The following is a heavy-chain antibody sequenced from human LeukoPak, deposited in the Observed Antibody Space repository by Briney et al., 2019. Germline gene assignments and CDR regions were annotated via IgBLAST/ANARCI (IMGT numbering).Heavy chain of an antibody. V-gene: IGHV3-33*08. Sequence: QTGGSLRLSCAASGFTFSSYTMSWVRQAPGKGLEWVAVIWYDGSNKYYADSVKGRFTISRDNAKNSLYLQMNSLRAEDTAVYYCARDGITMVRGVEGIDYWGQGTLVTVSS. J-gene: IGHJ4*02. CDR3: ARDGITMVRGVEGIDY. CDR2: IWYDGSNK. D-gene: IGHD3-10*01. CDR1: GFTFSSYT.